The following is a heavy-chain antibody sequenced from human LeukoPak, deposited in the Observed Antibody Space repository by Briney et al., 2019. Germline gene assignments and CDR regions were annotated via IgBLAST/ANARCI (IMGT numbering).Heavy chain of an antibody. CDR2: IWYDGSNE. Sequence: PGRSLRLSCAASGFTFSNSGMHWVRQAPGKGLEWVAVIWYDGSNEYYADAVKGRFIISRDNPKNTVHLQMNSLRVEDTSVYYCAREISMFVNAFDLWGQGTLVAVSS. V-gene: IGHV3-33*01. CDR1: GFTFSNSG. CDR3: AREISMFVNAFDL. D-gene: IGHD3-10*02. J-gene: IGHJ3*01.